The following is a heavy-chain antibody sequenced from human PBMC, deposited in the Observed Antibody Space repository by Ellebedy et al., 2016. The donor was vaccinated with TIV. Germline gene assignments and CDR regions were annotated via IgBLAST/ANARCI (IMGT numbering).Heavy chain of an antibody. CDR2: IYYIGIT. CDR1: GGSISTFY. CDR3: ARGQLVVGY. V-gene: IGHV4-59*08. J-gene: IGHJ4*02. Sequence: MPSETLSLTCNVSGGSISTFYWSWIRQPPGKGLEFIGYIYYIGITYYNPSLQSRVTISVDTSKNQFSLKLGAVTAADTAVYYCARGQLVVGYWGQGTLVTVSS. D-gene: IGHD6-13*01.